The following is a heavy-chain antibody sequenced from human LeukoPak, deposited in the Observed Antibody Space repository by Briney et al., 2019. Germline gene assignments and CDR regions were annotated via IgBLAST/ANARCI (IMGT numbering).Heavy chain of an antibody. CDR3: AIDFWSGYSDY. CDR2: IRHDGNNQ. Sequence: QPGGSLRLSCAASGFTFSADGMHWVCQAPGKGLEWVAYIRHDGNNQQYVDSVKGRFTISRDNSKNMLYLQMNSLRVEDTAVYYCAIDFWSGYSDYWGEGTLVTVSS. D-gene: IGHD3-3*01. J-gene: IGHJ4*02. V-gene: IGHV3-30*02. CDR1: GFTFSADG.